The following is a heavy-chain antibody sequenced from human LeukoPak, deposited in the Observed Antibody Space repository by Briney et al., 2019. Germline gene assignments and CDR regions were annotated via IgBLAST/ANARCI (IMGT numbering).Heavy chain of an antibody. CDR3: AKRGYGTGTYYAFDV. J-gene: IGHJ3*01. CDR2: ISDSGGST. D-gene: IGHD1-26*01. Sequence: GGSLRLSCAASGFTFSSYAMTWVRQAPGKGLEWVSGISDSGGSTSYADSVRGRFTISRDNSKNTLYLRMNSLRGEDTALYSCAKRGYGTGTYYAFDVWGQGTMVTVSS. CDR1: GFTFSSYA. V-gene: IGHV3-23*01.